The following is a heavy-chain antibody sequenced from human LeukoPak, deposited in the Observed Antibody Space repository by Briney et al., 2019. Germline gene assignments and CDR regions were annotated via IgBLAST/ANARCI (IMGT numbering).Heavy chain of an antibody. J-gene: IGHJ4*02. D-gene: IGHD6-19*01. CDR1: GYTFTSYG. Sequence: ASVKVSCKASGYTFTSYGISWVRQAPGQGLEWMGWISAYNGNTNYAQKLQGRVTMTTDTSTSTAYMELRSLRSDDTAVYYCARDLRGLAVASPSPFDYWGQGTLVTVSS. CDR2: ISAYNGNT. CDR3: ARDLRGLAVASPSPFDY. V-gene: IGHV1-18*01.